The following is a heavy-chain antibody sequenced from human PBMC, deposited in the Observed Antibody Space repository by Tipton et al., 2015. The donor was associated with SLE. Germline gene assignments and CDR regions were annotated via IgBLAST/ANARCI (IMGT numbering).Heavy chain of an antibody. V-gene: IGHV4-59*11. J-gene: IGHJ5*02. CDR1: GGSISSHY. Sequence: TLSLTCTVSGGSISSHYWSWIRQPPGKGLEWIGYIYYSGSTNYNPSLKSRVTTSVDTSKNQFSLKLGSVTAADTAVYYCARGTTGFDPWGQGTLVTVSS. CDR2: IYYSGST. D-gene: IGHD1/OR15-1a*01. CDR3: ARGTTGFDP.